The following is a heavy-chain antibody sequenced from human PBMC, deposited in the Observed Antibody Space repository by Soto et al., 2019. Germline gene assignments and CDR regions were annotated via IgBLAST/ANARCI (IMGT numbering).Heavy chain of an antibody. D-gene: IGHD6-19*01. CDR2: VSKSDYT. CDR3: TREDSIIIPAVADF. CDR1: GFTLTNYG. J-gene: IGHJ4*02. Sequence: TGGSLRLSCAVSGFTLTNYGINWVRQAPGKGLEWVSSVSKSDYTYYSDSVKGRFTISRDNAKNSVSLEMNNLRAEDTAVYYCTREDSIIIPAVADFWGQGTLVTVSS. V-gene: IGHV3-21*01.